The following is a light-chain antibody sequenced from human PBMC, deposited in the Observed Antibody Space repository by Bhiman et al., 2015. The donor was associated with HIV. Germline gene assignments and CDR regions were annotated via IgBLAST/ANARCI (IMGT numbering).Light chain of an antibody. CDR1: STDVGGNKY. CDR3: SSYTSSSAYV. V-gene: IGLV2-14*01. J-gene: IGLJ1*01. CDR2: DVS. Sequence: QSALTQPASVSGSPGQSITISCTGTSTDVGGNKYVSWYQQAPGKAPKLIIYDVSERPSGVSDRFSGSKSGNTASLTISGLQAEDEADYYCSSYTSSSAYVFGTGTKVTVL.